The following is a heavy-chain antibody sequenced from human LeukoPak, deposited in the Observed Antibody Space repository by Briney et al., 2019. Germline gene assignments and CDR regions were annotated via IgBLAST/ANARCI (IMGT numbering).Heavy chain of an antibody. J-gene: IGHJ6*02. CDR1: GFTFSNAW. CDR2: IKSITDGGTT. D-gene: IGHD3-3*01. V-gene: IGHV3-15*01. Sequence: GGSLRLSCAASGFTFSNAWMSWVRQAPGRGLEWVGRIKSITDGGTTDYAAPVKGRFAISRDDSKNTLYLQMNSLKTEDTAVYYCTTDQSDFWSGSSYGMDVWGQGTTVTVSS. CDR3: TTDQSDFWSGSSYGMDV.